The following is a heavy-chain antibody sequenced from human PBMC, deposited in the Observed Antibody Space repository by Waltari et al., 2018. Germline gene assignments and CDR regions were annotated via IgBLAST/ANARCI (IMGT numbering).Heavy chain of an antibody. D-gene: IGHD6-19*01. V-gene: IGHV3-48*01. CDR2: SSASRAAI. J-gene: IGHJ4*02. CDR3: ATEPAPGAGINY. CDR1: GFTFGVFS. Sequence: EVQLVESGGGFVQPGGSLRLSCLGSGFTFGVFSMHWIRQAPGKGLEVVAYSSASRAAIYYAESVKGRFTISRDNDKNSLFLQMTNLGVEDTAVYYCATEPAPGAGINYWGQGILVTVSS.